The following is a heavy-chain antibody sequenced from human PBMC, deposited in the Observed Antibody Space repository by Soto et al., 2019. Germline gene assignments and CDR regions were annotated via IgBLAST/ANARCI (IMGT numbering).Heavy chain of an antibody. J-gene: IGHJ4*02. D-gene: IGHD6-6*01. CDR3: AKNWDTTSSSSSH. CDR1: GFTFSTYA. V-gene: IGHV3-23*01. CDR2: ISGTGGST. Sequence: EVQLLESGGGLVQPGGSLRLSCAASGFTFSTYAMSWVRQAPGKGLEWVSAISGTGGSTYYADSVKGRFTFSRDNSKNTLYLQMNSLRAEDTAVYYCAKNWDTTSSSSSHWGQGTLVTVSS.